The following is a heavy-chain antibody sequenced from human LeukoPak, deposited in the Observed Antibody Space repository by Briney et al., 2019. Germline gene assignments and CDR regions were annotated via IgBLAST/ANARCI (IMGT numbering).Heavy chain of an antibody. CDR3: ARAPRGKSDAASGFYGVDV. D-gene: IGHD3-22*01. V-gene: IGHV4-59*01. CDR2: SHYSGST. Sequence: PSETLSLTCTVSGGSISTYYWTWIRQPPGKGLEWIGYSHYSGSTNYNPSLKSRVTIPVDTSTNQLSLKLNSVTAAETAVYYCARAPRGKSDAASGFYGVDVWGQGTTVIVSS. CDR1: GGSISTYY. J-gene: IGHJ6*02.